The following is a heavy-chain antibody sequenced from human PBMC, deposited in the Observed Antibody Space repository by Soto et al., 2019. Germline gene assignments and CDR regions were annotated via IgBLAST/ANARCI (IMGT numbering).Heavy chain of an antibody. J-gene: IGHJ4*01. Sequence: QVQLQESGPGLVKPSQTLSLTCTVSGGSISSGGYYWSWIRQHPGKGLEWIGYIYYGGTTYYNPSLKSRVTISVDTSKNQFSLKLSSVTAADTAVYYCARTKVSVGTIWWGHGTLVTVSS. D-gene: IGHD5-12*01. V-gene: IGHV4-31*03. CDR1: GGSISSGGYY. CDR2: IYYGGTT. CDR3: ARTKVSVGTIW.